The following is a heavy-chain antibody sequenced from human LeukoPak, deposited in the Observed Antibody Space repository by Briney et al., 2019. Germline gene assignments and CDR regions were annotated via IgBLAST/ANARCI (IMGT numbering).Heavy chain of an antibody. Sequence: SVKVSCKASGGTFSSYAISWVRQAPGQGLEWMGGIIPIFGTANYAQKFQGRVTITADESTSTAYMELSSLRSEDTAVYYCARDGPGDPGPPFDYWGQGTLVTVSS. CDR2: IIPIFGTA. J-gene: IGHJ4*02. CDR3: ARDGPGDPGPPFDY. D-gene: IGHD7-27*01. V-gene: IGHV1-69*13. CDR1: GGTFSSYA.